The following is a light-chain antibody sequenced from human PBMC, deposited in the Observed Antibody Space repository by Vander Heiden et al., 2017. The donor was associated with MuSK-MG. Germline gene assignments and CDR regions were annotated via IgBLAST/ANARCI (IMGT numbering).Light chain of an antibody. Sequence: DIQLTPSPSSLSASVGDRVTITCRASQSISSYLNWYQQKPGKAPKLLIYAASSLQSGVPSRFSGSGSGTEFTLTISSLQPEDFATYYCQQSYSTPRTFGQGTKVEIK. J-gene: IGKJ1*01. CDR1: QSISSY. CDR3: QQSYSTPRT. V-gene: IGKV1-39*01. CDR2: AAS.